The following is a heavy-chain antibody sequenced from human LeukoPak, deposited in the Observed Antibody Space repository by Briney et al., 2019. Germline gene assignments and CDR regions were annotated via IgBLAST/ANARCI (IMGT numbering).Heavy chain of an antibody. CDR2: ISSSSSYI. D-gene: IGHD3-22*01. J-gene: IGHJ4*02. Sequence: GGSLRLSCAASGFTFSSYSMNWVRQAPGKGLEWVSSISSSSSYIYYADSVKGRFTISRDNAKNSLYLQMNSLRAEDAAVYYCARDYYDSSGYYNYWGQGTLVTVSS. V-gene: IGHV3-21*01. CDR1: GFTFSSYS. CDR3: ARDYYDSSGYYNY.